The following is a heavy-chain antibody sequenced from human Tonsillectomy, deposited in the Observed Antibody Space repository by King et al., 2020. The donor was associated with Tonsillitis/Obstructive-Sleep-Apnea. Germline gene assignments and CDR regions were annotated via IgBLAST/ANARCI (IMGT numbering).Heavy chain of an antibody. V-gene: IGHV3-23*04. CDR3: AKDFAAVTGDPGS. D-gene: IGHD6-19*01. Sequence: VQLVESGGGLVQPGGSLRLSCVASGFTFSTYSMTWVRQAPGKGPEWVSGISGSNGGTYYADSVKGRFTTSRENSKNTLYSQMNSLRADDTALYYCAKDFAAVTGDPGSWGQGTLVTVSS. CDR2: ISGSNGGT. CDR1: GFTFSTYS. J-gene: IGHJ5*02.